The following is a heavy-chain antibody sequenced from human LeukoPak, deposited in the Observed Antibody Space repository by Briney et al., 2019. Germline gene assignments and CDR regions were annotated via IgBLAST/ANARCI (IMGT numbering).Heavy chain of an antibody. V-gene: IGHV3-21*01. D-gene: IGHD1-1*01. J-gene: IGHJ6*03. CDR2: ISSSSNYI. Sequence: GGSLRLSCAVSGFTFSSYSMNWVRQAPGKGLEWVSSISSSSNYIYYADLVRGRFTISRDNAKNSLSLQMNSLRAEDTAVYYCARDSLLEDRDYHYYYYMDVWGIGTTVTVSS. CDR3: ARDSLLEDRDYHYYYYMDV. CDR1: GFTFSSYS.